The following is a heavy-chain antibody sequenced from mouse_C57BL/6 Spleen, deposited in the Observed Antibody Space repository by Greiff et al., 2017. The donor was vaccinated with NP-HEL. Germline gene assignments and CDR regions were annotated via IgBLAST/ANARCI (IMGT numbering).Heavy chain of an antibody. J-gene: IGHJ4*01. CDR3: ARSGYYDYDYYAMDY. D-gene: IGHD2-4*01. V-gene: IGHV5-17*01. CDR2: ISSGSSNI. Sequence: EVQRVESGGGLVKPGGSLKLSCAASGFTFSDYGMHWVRQAPEKGLEWVAYISSGSSNIYYADTVKGRFTISRDNAKNTLFLQMTSLRSEDTAMYYGARSGYYDYDYYAMDYWGQGTSVTVSS. CDR1: GFTFSDYG.